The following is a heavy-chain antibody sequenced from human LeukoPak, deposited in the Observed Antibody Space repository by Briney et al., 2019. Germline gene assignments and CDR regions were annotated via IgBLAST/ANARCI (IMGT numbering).Heavy chain of an antibody. CDR2: IYYSGST. Sequence: SETLSLTCTVSGGSISSYYWSWIRQPPGKGLEWIGYIYYSGSTNYNPSLKSRVTISVDTSKNQFSLKLSSVTAADTAVYYCASSSGWYYFDYWGQGTLVTVSS. V-gene: IGHV4-59*01. J-gene: IGHJ4*02. CDR3: ASSSGWYYFDY. CDR1: GGSISSYY. D-gene: IGHD6-19*01.